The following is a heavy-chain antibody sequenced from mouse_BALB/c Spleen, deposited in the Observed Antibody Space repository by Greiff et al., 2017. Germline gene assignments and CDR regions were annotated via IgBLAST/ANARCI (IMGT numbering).Heavy chain of an antibody. J-gene: IGHJ4*01. V-gene: IGHV14-4*02. CDR1: GFNIKDYY. CDR3: ARFGYYGSTVYAMDY. CDR2: IDPENGDT. Sequence: EVQLQQSGAELVRSGASVKLSCTASGFNIKDYYMHWVKQRPEQGLEWIGWIDPENGDTEYAPKFQGKATMTADTSSNTAYLQLSSLTSEDTAVYYCARFGYYGSTVYAMDYWGQGTSVTVSS. D-gene: IGHD1-1*01.